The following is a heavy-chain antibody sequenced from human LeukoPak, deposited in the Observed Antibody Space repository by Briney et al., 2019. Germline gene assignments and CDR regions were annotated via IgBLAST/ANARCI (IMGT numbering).Heavy chain of an antibody. D-gene: IGHD6-13*01. V-gene: IGHV4-39*01. Sequence: SETLSLTCTVSGDSISSSSYYWGWIRQPPGKGLEWIGSIYYSGSIYYNPSLKSRVTISIDTSKDQFSLRLTSVTAADTAVYSCARQRIAATDPKLNWFDPWGQGTLVTVSS. CDR1: GDSISSSSYY. CDR2: IYYSGSI. J-gene: IGHJ5*02. CDR3: ARQRIAATDPKLNWFDP.